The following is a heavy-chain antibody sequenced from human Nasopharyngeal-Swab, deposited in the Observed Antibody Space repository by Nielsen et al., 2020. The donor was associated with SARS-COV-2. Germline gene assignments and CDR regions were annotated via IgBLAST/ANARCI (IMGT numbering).Heavy chain of an antibody. J-gene: IGHJ4*02. CDR2: ISSTSRYI. D-gene: IGHD3-10*01. CDR1: GFIFSDYT. V-gene: IGHV3-21*01. CDR3: ARSLGAEVLAAEHF. Sequence: GGSLRLSCVASGFIFSDYTINWVRQAPGKGLEWVSSISSTSRYIFHADSVRGRFTISRDNAKKSVFLQMDRLRVEDTAVYYCARSLGAEVLAAEHFWGQGTPVTVSS.